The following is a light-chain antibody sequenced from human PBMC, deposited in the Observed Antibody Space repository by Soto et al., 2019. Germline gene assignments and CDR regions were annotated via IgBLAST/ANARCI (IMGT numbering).Light chain of an antibody. CDR2: EVS. J-gene: IGLJ1*01. Sequence: QSALTQPASVSGSPGQSITISCTGTSSDVGGYKYVSWYQQHPGKAPKVMIYEVSNRPSGVSNRFSGSKSGNTASLTISGLQAEDEADYYCSSYTSSSTRVFGTGTKLTVL. CDR1: SSDVGGYKY. CDR3: SSYTSSSTRV. V-gene: IGLV2-14*01.